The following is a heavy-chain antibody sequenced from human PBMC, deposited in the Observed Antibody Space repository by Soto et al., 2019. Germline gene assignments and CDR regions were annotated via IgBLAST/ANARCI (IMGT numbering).Heavy chain of an antibody. V-gene: IGHV4-59*06. CDR2: IYYSGST. D-gene: IGHD3-10*01. CDR3: ASNHYYGSGSYYKNIYYYYMDV. CDR1: GGSISSYY. Sequence: SETLSLTCTVSGGSISSYYWSWIRQHPGKGLEWIGYIYYSGSTYYNPSLKSRVTISVDTSKNQFSLKLSSVTAADTAVYYCASNHYYGSGSYYKNIYYYYMDVWGKGTTVTVSS. J-gene: IGHJ6*03.